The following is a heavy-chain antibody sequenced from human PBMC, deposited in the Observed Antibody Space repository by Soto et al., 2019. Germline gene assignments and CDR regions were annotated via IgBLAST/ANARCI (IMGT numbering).Heavy chain of an antibody. CDR3: AKDRVDDSSGYPYDAFDT. CDR1: GFTFSSYA. Sequence: GGSLRLSCAASGFTFSSYAMSWVRQAPGKGLEWVSAISGSGGSTYYADSVKGRFTISRDNSKNTLYLQMNSLRAEDTAVYYCAKDRVDDSSGYPYDAFDTWGQGTMVTVSS. CDR2: ISGSGGST. J-gene: IGHJ3*02. V-gene: IGHV3-23*01. D-gene: IGHD3-22*01.